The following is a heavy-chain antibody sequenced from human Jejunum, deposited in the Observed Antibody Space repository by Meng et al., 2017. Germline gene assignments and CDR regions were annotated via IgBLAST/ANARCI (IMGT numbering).Heavy chain of an antibody. Sequence: FGDAVKRPGPSGNVTFKSYGSTFHRHSAHCVRQPRGQGLELVRIINPSGDSPSYLQTPQSRVTITRDTSTNPVYMELSSLRSAVTAVYYCARDVSSDGSRCLDHWGQGTLVTVSS. V-gene: IGHV1-46*02. J-gene: IGHJ5*02. CDR1: GSTFHRHS. CDR3: ARDVSSDGSRCLDH. CDR2: INPSGDSP. D-gene: IGHD3-22*01.